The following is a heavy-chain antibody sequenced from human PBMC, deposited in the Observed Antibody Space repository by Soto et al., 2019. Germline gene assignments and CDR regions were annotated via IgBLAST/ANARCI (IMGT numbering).Heavy chain of an antibody. CDR2: INAGNGNT. CDR1: GYTFTSYA. D-gene: IGHD6-13*01. Sequence: ASVKVSCKASGYTFTSYAMHWVRQAPGQRLEWMGWINAGNGNTKYSQKFQGRVTITRDTSASTAYMELSSLRSEDTAVYYCAGAPIAAAGPTFDYWGQGTLVTVSS. CDR3: AGAPIAAAGPTFDY. V-gene: IGHV1-3*01. J-gene: IGHJ4*02.